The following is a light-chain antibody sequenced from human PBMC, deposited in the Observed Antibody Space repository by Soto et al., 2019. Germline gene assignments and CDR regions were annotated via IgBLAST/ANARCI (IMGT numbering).Light chain of an antibody. V-gene: IGKV3-11*01. J-gene: IGKJ3*01. CDR3: QQRSNRL. CDR1: QSISRY. CDR2: DAS. Sequence: IVLTQSPATLSFSPGERATLSCRASQSISRYLAWYQQKPGQAPRLLIYDASNRATGIPARFSGSGYGTDFTLTISSLEPEDSAVYYCQQRSNRLFGPGTKVEIX.